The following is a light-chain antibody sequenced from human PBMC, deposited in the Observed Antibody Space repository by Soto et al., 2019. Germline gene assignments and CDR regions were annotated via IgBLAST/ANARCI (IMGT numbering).Light chain of an antibody. V-gene: IGKV3-20*01. CDR1: QSISRGS. Sequence: VLTQSPGTLSLSPGERAVLSCRASQSISRGSLAWYQQKTGQAPRLLIYGGSRRATGVADRFSGSGSGTDFTLTISGLEPEDCAVYYCLDYGSPPYTFGQGTKL. CDR2: GGS. CDR3: LDYGSPPYT. J-gene: IGKJ2*01.